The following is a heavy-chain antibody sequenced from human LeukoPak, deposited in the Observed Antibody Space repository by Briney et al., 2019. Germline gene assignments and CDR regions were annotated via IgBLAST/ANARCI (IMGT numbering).Heavy chain of an antibody. CDR1: GYTFTGYY. CDR2: INPNSGGT. CDR3: ATGRAGKGTDYYFDY. V-gene: IGHV1-2*02. J-gene: IGHJ4*02. D-gene: IGHD1-14*01. Sequence: GASVKVSCKASGYTFTGYYMHWVRQAPGQGLEWMGWINPNSGGTNYAQKFQGRVTMTRDTSISTAYMELSRLRSDDTAVYYCATGRAGKGTDYYFDYWGQGTLVTVSS.